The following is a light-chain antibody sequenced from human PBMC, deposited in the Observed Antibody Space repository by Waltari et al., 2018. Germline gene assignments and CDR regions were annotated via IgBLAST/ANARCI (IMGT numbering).Light chain of an antibody. CDR2: KAS. V-gene: IGKV1-5*03. CDR1: QSIKSW. Sequence: DIEMTQSPSTLSASVGDRVTITCRASQSIKSWLAWYQQKPGKAPKVLIYKASSLESGVPSRFSGSGSGTEFTLTISSLQPDDFATYYCQQYNSYPFTFGPGTKVDIQ. J-gene: IGKJ3*01. CDR3: QQYNSYPFT.